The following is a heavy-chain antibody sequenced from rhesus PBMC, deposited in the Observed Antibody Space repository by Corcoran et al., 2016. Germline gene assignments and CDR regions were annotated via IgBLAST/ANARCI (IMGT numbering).Heavy chain of an antibody. V-gene: IGHV3S25*01. CDR2: INSGGGST. J-gene: IGHJ4*01. D-gene: IGHD6-31*01. CDR1: GFTFSSYW. Sequence: EVQLVESGGGLAKPGGSLRLSCAASGFTFSSYWMNWVRQAPEKGLEWVSDINSGGGSTYYADSVKGRFTISRDNAKNTLSLQMNSLRAQDTAVYYCASSKYSSEVDYWGQGVLVTVSS. CDR3: ASSKYSSEVDY.